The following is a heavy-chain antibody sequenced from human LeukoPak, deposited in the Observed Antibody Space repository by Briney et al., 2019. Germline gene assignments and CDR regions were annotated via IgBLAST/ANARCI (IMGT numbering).Heavy chain of an antibody. CDR1: GGSISSSSYY. CDR3: ARRPVRPYSSSWSIRRPFDI. D-gene: IGHD6-13*01. Sequence: SETLSLTCTVSGGSISSSSYYWGWIRQPPGKGLEWIGSIYYSGSTYYNPSLKSRVTISVDTSKNQFSLKLSSVTAADTAVYYCARRPVRPYSSSWSIRRPFDIWGQGTMVTVSS. J-gene: IGHJ3*02. CDR2: IYYSGST. V-gene: IGHV4-39*01.